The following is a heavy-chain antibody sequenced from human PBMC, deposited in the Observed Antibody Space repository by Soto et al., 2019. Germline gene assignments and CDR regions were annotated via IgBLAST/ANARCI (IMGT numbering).Heavy chain of an antibody. J-gene: IGHJ4*02. Sequence: SGTLSLTWTVSGGSLSSYYWGWIRQPPGKGLEWIGYIYYSGSTNYNPSLKSRVTISVDTSKNQFSLKLSSVTAADTAVYYCARDGSGGPNWGQGTLVTVSS. CDR1: GGSLSSYY. V-gene: IGHV4-59*01. CDR2: IYYSGST. D-gene: IGHD2-15*01. CDR3: ARDGSGGPN.